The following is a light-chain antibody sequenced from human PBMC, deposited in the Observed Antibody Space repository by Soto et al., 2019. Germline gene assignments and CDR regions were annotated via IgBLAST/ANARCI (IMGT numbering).Light chain of an antibody. CDR2: DVT. V-gene: IGLV2-11*01. CDR3: CSHAGSYTYV. CDR1: SSDVGGYNY. Sequence: QSVLTQPRSVSGSPGQSLTASCTGTSSDVGGYNYVSWYQQYPGKVPKLMIYDVTKRPSGVPDRFSGSKSGNTASLTISGLQAEDEADYYCCSHAGSYTYVFGTGTKVTVL. J-gene: IGLJ1*01.